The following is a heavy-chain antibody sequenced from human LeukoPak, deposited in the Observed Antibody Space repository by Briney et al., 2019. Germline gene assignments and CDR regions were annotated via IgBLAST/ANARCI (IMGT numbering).Heavy chain of an antibody. CDR2: IYSGGGT. J-gene: IGHJ6*03. Sequence: GGSLRLSCAASGFTVSSNYMSWVRQAPGKGLEWVSVIYSGGGTYYADAAKGRFTISRDNSKNTLYLQMSSLRAEDTAVYYCAREIGYLFKTGYLYYYYYMDVWGKGTTVTVSS. V-gene: IGHV3-53*01. CDR1: GFTVSSNY. D-gene: IGHD3-9*01. CDR3: AREIGYLFKTGYLYYYYYMDV.